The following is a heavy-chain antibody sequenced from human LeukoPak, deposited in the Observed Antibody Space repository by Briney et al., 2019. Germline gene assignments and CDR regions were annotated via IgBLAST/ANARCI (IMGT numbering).Heavy chain of an antibody. D-gene: IGHD3-22*01. V-gene: IGHV4-34*01. CDR3: ARDRRNYYDSSGYWDV. J-gene: IGHJ6*02. CDR1: GGSFSTYY. CDR2: INHSGST. Sequence: SETLSLTCAVFGGSFSTYYWSWIRQPPGKGLEWIGEINHSGSTNYNPSLKSRVTISVDTSKNQFSLKLSSVTAADTAVYYCARDRRNYYDSSGYWDVWGQGTTVTVSS.